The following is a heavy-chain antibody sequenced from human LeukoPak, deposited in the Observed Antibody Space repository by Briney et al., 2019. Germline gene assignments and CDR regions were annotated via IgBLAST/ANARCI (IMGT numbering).Heavy chain of an antibody. J-gene: IGHJ4*02. CDR1: GGSISSGDYY. CDR2: IYYSGST. V-gene: IGHV4-30-4*01. Sequence: SETLSLTCTVSGGSISSGDYYWSWIRQPPGKGLEWIGYIYYSGSTYYNPSLKSRVTISVDTSKNQFSLKLSSVTAADTAVYYCAREGGYAFVDYWGQGTLVTVSS. CDR3: AREGGYAFVDY. D-gene: IGHD3-16*01.